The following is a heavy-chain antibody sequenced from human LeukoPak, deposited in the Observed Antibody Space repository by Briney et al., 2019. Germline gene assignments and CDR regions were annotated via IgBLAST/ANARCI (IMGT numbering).Heavy chain of an antibody. CDR2: ISGSGGST. J-gene: IGHJ4*02. D-gene: IGHD3-10*01. CDR3: AKAVSGYYGSGSYNY. Sequence: SGGSLRLSCAASGFTFSSYAMSWVRQAPGKGLEWVSAISGSGGSTYYADSVKGRFTISRDNSKNTLYLQMNSLRAEDTAVYYCAKAVSGYYGSGSYNYWGQETLVTVSS. CDR1: GFTFSSYA. V-gene: IGHV3-23*01.